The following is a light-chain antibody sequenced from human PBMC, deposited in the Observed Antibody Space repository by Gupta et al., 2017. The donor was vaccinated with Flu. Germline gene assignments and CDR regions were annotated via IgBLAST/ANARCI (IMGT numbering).Light chain of an antibody. Sequence: QSVLTQPPSVAGAPGQRVTISCPGSSSNIGAGYDVHWYRQLPGTAPKLLIYGNSNRPSGVPDRFSGSKSGTSASLAITGLQAEDEADYYCQSYDSSLSGSNVFGTGTKVTVL. CDR2: GNS. J-gene: IGLJ1*01. CDR3: QSYDSSLSGSNV. CDR1: SSNIGAGYD. V-gene: IGLV1-40*01.